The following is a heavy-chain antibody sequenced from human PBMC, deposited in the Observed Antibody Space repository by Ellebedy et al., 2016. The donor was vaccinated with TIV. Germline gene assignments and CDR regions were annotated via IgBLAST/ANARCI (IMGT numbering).Heavy chain of an antibody. D-gene: IGHD2-21*01. CDR3: ARVSNGNTVVDY. CDR1: GFTLTSYG. J-gene: IGHJ4*02. CDR2: MNPNSGDT. Sequence: AASVKVSCKASGFTLTSYGINWVRQATGQGPEWMGWMNPNSGDTGSAQKFQGRAIMTRSTSTGTAYLELWSLRSEDTAGYYCARVSNGNTVVDYWGQGTLVTVSS. V-gene: IGHV1-8*02.